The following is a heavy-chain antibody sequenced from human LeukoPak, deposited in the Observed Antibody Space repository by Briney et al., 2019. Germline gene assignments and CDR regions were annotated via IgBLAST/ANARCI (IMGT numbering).Heavy chain of an antibody. Sequence: GGSLRLSCAASGFTVSSNYMNWVRQAPGKGLEWVGRIRSRGDGGTTDFAAPVKGRFTISRDDSKNTLYLQMNSLTSEDTALYYCTQGSGQYFSYWGQGTLVTVSS. CDR3: TQGSGQYFSY. D-gene: IGHD3-22*01. J-gene: IGHJ4*02. CDR1: GFTVSSNY. V-gene: IGHV3-15*07. CDR2: IRSRGDGGTT.